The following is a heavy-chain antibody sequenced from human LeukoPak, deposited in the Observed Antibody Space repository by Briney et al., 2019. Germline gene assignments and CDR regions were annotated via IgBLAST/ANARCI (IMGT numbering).Heavy chain of an antibody. D-gene: IGHD4-17*01. CDR1: GVSISSSSYY. J-gene: IGHJ4*02. CDR2: IFYSGNT. Sequence: SETLSLTCTVSGVSISSSSYYWGWIRQPPGKGLEWIGNIFYSGNTYYNPSLKSRLTISVHTSKNQFSLRLRSVTAADTAVYYCARDYGDFSFDYWGQGTLFTVSS. V-gene: IGHV4-39*01. CDR3: ARDYGDFSFDY.